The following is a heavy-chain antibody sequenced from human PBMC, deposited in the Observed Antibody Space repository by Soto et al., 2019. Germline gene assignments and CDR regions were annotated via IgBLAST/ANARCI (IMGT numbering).Heavy chain of an antibody. V-gene: IGHV3-74*01. CDR2: INSDGSST. CDR3: ASSLLTPFDY. J-gene: IGHJ4*02. Sequence: GGSLRLPCAASGVTFSSYWMHWVRQAPGKGLVWVSRINSDGSSTNYADSVKGRFTISRDNAKNTLYLQMNSLRAEDTAVYYCASSLLTPFDYWGQGTLVTVSS. D-gene: IGHD7-27*01. CDR1: GVTFSSYW.